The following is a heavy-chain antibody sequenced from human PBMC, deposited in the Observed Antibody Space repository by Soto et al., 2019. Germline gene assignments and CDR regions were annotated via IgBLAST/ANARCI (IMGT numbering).Heavy chain of an antibody. CDR1: GGSFRDNY. V-gene: IGHV4-34*01. CDR2: ISPSGTT. D-gene: IGHD2-8*02. CDR3: ATSFWCRTHPEI. Sequence: QVQLQQWGAGLLKPSETLSLSCAVSGGSFRDNYWTWFRQPPGKGLEWIGEISPSGTTKYTPSLKSRATISVDTSKTLISLNLPSVNAADTSVYYCATSFWCRTHPEIWGQGTLVSVPS. J-gene: IGHJ4*02.